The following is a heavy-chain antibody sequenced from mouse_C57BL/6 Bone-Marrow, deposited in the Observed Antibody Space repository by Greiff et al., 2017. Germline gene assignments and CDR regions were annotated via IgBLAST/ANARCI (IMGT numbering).Heavy chain of an antibody. CDR3: ARRIYYDYDLVAY. V-gene: IGHV1-50*01. CDR2: IDPSDSYT. CDR1: GYTFTSYW. J-gene: IGHJ3*01. Sequence: QVQLQQPGAELVKPGASVKLSCKASGYTFTSYWMQWVKQRPGQGLEWIGEIDPSDSYTNYNQKFKGKATLTVDTSSSTAYMQLSSLTSEDSAVYYGARRIYYDYDLVAYGGQGTLVTVSA. D-gene: IGHD2-4*01.